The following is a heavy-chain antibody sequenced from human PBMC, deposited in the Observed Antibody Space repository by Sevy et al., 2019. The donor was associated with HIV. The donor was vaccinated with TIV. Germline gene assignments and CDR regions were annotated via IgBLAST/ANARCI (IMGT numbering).Heavy chain of an antibody. D-gene: IGHD3-22*01. J-gene: IGHJ5*02. CDR1: GYTFTGYY. CDR3: ARAYDSPYNWFDP. CDR2: INPNSGGT. V-gene: IGHV1-2*02. Sequence: ASVKVSCKASGYTFTGYYMHWVRQAPGQGLEWMGGINPNSGGTNYAQKFQGRVTMTRDTSISTAYMELSRLRSDDTAVYYCARAYDSPYNWFDPWGQGTLVTVSS.